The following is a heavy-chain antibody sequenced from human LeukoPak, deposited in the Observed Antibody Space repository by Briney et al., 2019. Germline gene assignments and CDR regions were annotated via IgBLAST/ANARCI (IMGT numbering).Heavy chain of an antibody. CDR2: ITSSSSYI. V-gene: IGHV3-21*01. J-gene: IGHJ4*02. CDR1: GFTFSSYS. CDR3: ARHSSSDY. D-gene: IGHD6-6*01. Sequence: PGGSLTLSCAASGFTFSSYSMNWVRQAPGKGLEWVSSITSSSSYIYYADSVKGRFTISRDNAKNSLYLQRNSLRAEDTAVYYCARHSSSDYWGQGTLVTVSS.